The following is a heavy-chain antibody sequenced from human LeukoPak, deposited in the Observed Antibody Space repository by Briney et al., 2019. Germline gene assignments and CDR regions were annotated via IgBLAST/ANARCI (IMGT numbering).Heavy chain of an antibody. Sequence: PGGSLRLSCAASGFTFGSYSMNWVRQAPGKGLEWVSYISSSGSTIYYADSVKGRFTISRDNAKNSLYLQMNSLRAEDTAVYYCARDGGIGYFDYWGQGTLVTVSS. D-gene: IGHD3-16*01. V-gene: IGHV3-48*04. CDR2: ISSSGSTI. CDR1: GFTFGSYS. CDR3: ARDGGIGYFDY. J-gene: IGHJ4*02.